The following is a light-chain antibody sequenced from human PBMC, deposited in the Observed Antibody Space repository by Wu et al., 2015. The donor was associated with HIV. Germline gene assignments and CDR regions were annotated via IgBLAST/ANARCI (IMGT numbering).Light chain of an antibody. CDR2: DAS. Sequence: EIVLTQSPATLSLSPGDRATFSCRASQSVNSYLAWYQQKPGQAPRLLIYDASNRAAGIPARFSGGGFGTDYSLTISSLEPEDSAVYYCQQHANWPLTFGQGTRLEIK. CDR1: QSVNSY. V-gene: IGKV3-11*01. CDR3: QQHANWPLT. J-gene: IGKJ5*01.